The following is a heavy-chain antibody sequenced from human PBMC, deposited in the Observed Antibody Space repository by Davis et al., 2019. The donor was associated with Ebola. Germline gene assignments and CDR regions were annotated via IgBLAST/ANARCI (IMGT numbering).Heavy chain of an antibody. J-gene: IGHJ6*02. Sequence: PGGSLRLSCAASGFMFSSHWMSWVRQAPGKGLEWVATIKSDGSDKYYVDYMKGRVSISRDNADNSVYLQLNRLRAEDTAVFYCVRGHYGLDVWGRGTTVIVSS. V-gene: IGHV3-7*01. CDR2: IKSDGSDK. CDR1: GFMFSSHW. CDR3: VRGHYGLDV.